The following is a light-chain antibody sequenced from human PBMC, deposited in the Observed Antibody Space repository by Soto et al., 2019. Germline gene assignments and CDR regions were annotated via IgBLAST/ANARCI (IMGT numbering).Light chain of an antibody. Sequence: QSGLTQPASVSGSPGQSIAISCTGSSSNIGAGYDVHWYQQLPGTAPKLLIYGNINRPSGVPDRFSGSKSGTSASLAITGLQAEDEADYYCQSYHSSLSSSYVFGTGTKVTVL. CDR3: QSYHSSLSSSYV. CDR2: GNI. J-gene: IGLJ1*01. V-gene: IGLV1-40*01. CDR1: SSNIGAGYD.